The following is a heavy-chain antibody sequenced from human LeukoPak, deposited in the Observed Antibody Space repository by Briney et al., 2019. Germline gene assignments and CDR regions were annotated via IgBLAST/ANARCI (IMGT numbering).Heavy chain of an antibody. J-gene: IGHJ6*03. Sequence: PGGSLRLSCVGSGFTFSTYEMTWVRQAPGKGLEWVSYISSSGGTIYYADSVKGRFTISRDNAKNSLYLQMNSLRAEDTAVYYCAKDVAQTKVVVVTAIRDYYYYMDVWGKGTTVTVSS. CDR3: AKDVAQTKVVVVTAIRDYYYYMDV. V-gene: IGHV3-48*03. CDR2: ISSSGGTI. D-gene: IGHD2-21*02. CDR1: GFTFSTYE.